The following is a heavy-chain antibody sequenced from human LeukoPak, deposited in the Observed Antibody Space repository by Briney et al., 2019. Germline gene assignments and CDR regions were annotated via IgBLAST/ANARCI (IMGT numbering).Heavy chain of an antibody. Sequence: GGSLRLSCAASGFTFSSYGMHWVRQAPGKGLEWVAVIWYGGSNKYYADSVKGRFTISRDNSKNTLYLQMNSLRAEDTAVYYCAKDTRHWNYVLDYWGQGTLVTVSS. V-gene: IGHV3-30*02. CDR1: GFTFSSYG. J-gene: IGHJ4*02. D-gene: IGHD1-7*01. CDR2: IWYGGSNK. CDR3: AKDTRHWNYVLDY.